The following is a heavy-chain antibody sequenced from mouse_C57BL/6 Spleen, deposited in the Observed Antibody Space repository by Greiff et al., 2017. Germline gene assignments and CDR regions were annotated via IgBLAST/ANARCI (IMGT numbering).Heavy chain of an antibody. V-gene: IGHV1-52*01. CDR1: GYPFTSYW. CDR2: IDPSDSET. CDR3: ARWKYYYTTEAIDY. D-gene: IGHD1-1*01. J-gene: IGHJ4*01. Sequence: QVQLQQPGAELVRPGSSVKLSCKASGYPFTSYWMHWVKQRHIQGLEWIGNIDPSDSETHYNQQFKDKDTLTVDKSYITAYMQLSSLTSDDSAVYYCARWKYYYTTEAIDYWGQGTSVTVSS.